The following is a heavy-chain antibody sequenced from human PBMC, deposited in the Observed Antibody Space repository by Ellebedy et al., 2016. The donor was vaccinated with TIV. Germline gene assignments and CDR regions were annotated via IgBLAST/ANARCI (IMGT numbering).Heavy chain of an antibody. CDR2: IYYSGST. CDR1: GGSISSYY. CDR3: ATGPNQDFFDY. Sequence: MPSETLSLTCTVSGGSISSYYWSWIRQPPGKGLEWIGYIYYSGSTNYNPSLKSRVTISLDTSKNQLSLKLSYVTAADTAVYYCATGPNQDFFDYWGQGTLVTVSS. D-gene: IGHD1-14*01. J-gene: IGHJ4*02. V-gene: IGHV4-59*01.